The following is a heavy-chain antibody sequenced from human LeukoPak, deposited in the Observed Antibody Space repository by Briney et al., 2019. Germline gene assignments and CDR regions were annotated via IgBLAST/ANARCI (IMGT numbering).Heavy chain of an antibody. Sequence: GASVKVSCKASGYTFTGYYMHWVRRAPGQGLEWMGRINPNSGGTNYAQKFQGRVTMTRDTSISTAYMELSRLRSDDTAVYYCAKRQIYGSGSGVDYWGQGTLVTVSS. J-gene: IGHJ4*02. D-gene: IGHD3-10*01. CDR1: GYTFTGYY. CDR3: AKRQIYGSGSGVDY. V-gene: IGHV1-2*06. CDR2: INPNSGGT.